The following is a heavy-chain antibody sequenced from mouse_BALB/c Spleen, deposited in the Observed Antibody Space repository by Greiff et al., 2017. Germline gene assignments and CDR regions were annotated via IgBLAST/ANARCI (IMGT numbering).Heavy chain of an antibody. CDR3: TRGLYYGYWYFDV. CDR1: GYTFTSYW. V-gene: IGHV1S22*01. J-gene: IGHJ1*01. D-gene: IGHD1-1*01. Sequence: LQQPGSELVRPGASVKLSCKASGYTFTSYWMHWVKQRPGQGLEWIGNIYPGSGSTNYDEKFKSKATLTVDTSSSTAYMQLSSLTSEDSAVYYCTRGLYYGYWYFDVWGAGTTVTVSS. CDR2: IYPGSGST.